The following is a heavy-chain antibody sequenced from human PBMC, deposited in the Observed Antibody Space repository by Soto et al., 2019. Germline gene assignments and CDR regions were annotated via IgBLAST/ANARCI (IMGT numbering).Heavy chain of an antibody. J-gene: IGHJ6*02. CDR2: IYHSGST. Sequence: SETLSLTCAVSGYSISSGYYWGWIRQPPGKGLEWIGSIYHSGSTYYNPSLKSRVTISVDTSKNQFSLKLSSVTAADTAVYYCARENYSNYVYYYYYYGMDVWGQGTTVTV. V-gene: IGHV4-38-2*02. CDR3: ARENYSNYVYYYYYYGMDV. D-gene: IGHD4-4*01. CDR1: GYSISSGYY.